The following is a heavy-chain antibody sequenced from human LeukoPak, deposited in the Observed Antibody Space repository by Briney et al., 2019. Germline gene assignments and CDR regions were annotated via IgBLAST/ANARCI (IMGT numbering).Heavy chain of an antibody. V-gene: IGHV3-7*01. D-gene: IGHD4-17*01. CDR3: ARGGNHGDYWYFDL. CDR1: EFSFSNFW. Sequence: GGSLRLSCSASEFSFSNFWMSWVRQAPGKGPEWVANIKQDGSEKYYVDSVKGRFTISRDNAEASLHLQMNSLRAEDTAVYYCARGGNHGDYWYFDLWGRGTLVTVSS. CDR2: IKQDGSEK. J-gene: IGHJ2*01.